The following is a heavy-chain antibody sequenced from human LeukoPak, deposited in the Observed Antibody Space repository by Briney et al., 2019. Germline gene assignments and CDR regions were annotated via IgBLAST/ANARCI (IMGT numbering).Heavy chain of an antibody. CDR3: ARGVSNRWADF. Sequence: ASLKVSCKTSGYSFTTYGTNWVRQAPGQGLEWMGWITAYNGNTNYAHKFQGRFTMTTDTYTRTVYMELRGLKSNDTAVYYCARGVSNRWADFWGQGTLVTVSS. D-gene: IGHD2/OR15-2a*01. V-gene: IGHV1-18*01. J-gene: IGHJ4*02. CDR1: GYSFTTYG. CDR2: ITAYNGNT.